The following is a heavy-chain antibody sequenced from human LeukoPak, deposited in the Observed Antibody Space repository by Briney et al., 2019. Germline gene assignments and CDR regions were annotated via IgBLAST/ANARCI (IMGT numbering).Heavy chain of an antibody. CDR3: ARGAYGDK. D-gene: IGHD4-17*01. J-gene: IGHJ4*02. Sequence: ASVKVSCEASGYTLTSYGINWMRQAPGQGLEWMGWISTQSGNTNYAQKVQGRLTLATDRSTNTAYMELRSLRSDDTAVYYCARGAYGDKWGQGTMVTVSS. CDR2: ISTQSGNT. V-gene: IGHV1-18*01. CDR1: GYTLTSYG.